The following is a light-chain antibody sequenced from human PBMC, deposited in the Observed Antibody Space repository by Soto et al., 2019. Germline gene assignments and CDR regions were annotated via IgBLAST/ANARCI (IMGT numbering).Light chain of an antibody. Sequence: EIVMTQSPATLSVSPGERATLSCRASQSVRSSFLAWYQQKPGQAPSLLIYGASTRATGIPARFCGSGSGTEFTLTINSLQSEDCAVYYCQQYSNWPLTFGGGTKGDIK. CDR1: QSVRSSF. CDR2: GAS. V-gene: IGKV3-15*01. CDR3: QQYSNWPLT. J-gene: IGKJ4*01.